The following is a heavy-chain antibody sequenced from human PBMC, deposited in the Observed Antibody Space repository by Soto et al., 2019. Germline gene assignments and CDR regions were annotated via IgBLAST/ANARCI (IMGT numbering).Heavy chain of an antibody. D-gene: IGHD6-13*01. CDR2: IYWDDDK. CDR1: GFSLSTSGVG. J-gene: IGHJ5*02. Sequence: QITLKESGPTLVKPTQTLTLTCTFSGFSLSTSGVGVGWIRQPPGKALEWLALIYWDDDKCYSPSLKSRLTITKDTSKNQVVLTMTNMDPVDTATYYCAHKVGQQLADNWFDPWGQGTLVTVSS. CDR3: AHKVGQQLADNWFDP. V-gene: IGHV2-5*02.